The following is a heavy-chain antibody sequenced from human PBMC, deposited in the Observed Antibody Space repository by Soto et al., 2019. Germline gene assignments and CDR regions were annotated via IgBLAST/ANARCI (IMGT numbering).Heavy chain of an antibody. CDR2: IYYSGST. D-gene: IGHD3-3*01. Sequence: SETLSLTCTVSGGSISSYYWSWIRQPPGKGLEWIGYIYYSGSTNYNPSLKSRVTISVDTSKNQFSLKLSSVTAADTAVYYCARDRTGDFWSGYYLDYWGQGTLVTVSS. V-gene: IGHV4-59*01. CDR1: GGSISSYY. CDR3: ARDRTGDFWSGYYLDY. J-gene: IGHJ4*02.